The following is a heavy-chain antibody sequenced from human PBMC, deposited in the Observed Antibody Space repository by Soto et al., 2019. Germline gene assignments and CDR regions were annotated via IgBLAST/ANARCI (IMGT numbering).Heavy chain of an antibody. Sequence: GGSLTLSCAASGFTFSDYYMSWIRQAPGKGLEWVSYIGSSDNIIYYADSVKGRFTISRDNAKNSLYLQMNSLRAEDTAVYYCARDLGYYESSGYFDYWGQGTLVTVS. CDR3: ARDLGYYESSGYFDY. CDR2: IGSSDNII. CDR1: GFTFSDYY. D-gene: IGHD3-22*01. J-gene: IGHJ4*02. V-gene: IGHV3-11*01.